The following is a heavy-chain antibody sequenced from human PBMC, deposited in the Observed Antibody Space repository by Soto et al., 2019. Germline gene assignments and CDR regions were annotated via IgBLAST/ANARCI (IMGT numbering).Heavy chain of an antibody. D-gene: IGHD3-10*01. V-gene: IGHV3-23*01. J-gene: IGHJ5*02. Sequence: EVLLLESGGGLVQPGGSLRLSCAASGFTFSSYAMSWVRQAPGKGLEWVSASSGSGGSTYYADSVKGRFTISRDNSNNTLYLQMNSLRAEDTAVYYCATTSLTYCYGSGSPVGWFDPWGQGTLVTVSS. CDR2: SSGSGGST. CDR1: GFTFSSYA. CDR3: ATTSLTYCYGSGSPVGWFDP.